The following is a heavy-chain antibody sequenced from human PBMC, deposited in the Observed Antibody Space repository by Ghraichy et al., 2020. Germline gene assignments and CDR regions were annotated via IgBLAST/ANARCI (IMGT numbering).Heavy chain of an antibody. D-gene: IGHD3-3*01. CDR2: ISAYNGNT. V-gene: IGHV1-18*01. J-gene: IGHJ5*02. Sequence: ASVKVSCKASGYTFTSYGISWVRQAPGQGLEWMGWISAYNGNTNYAQKLQGRVTMTTDTSTSTAYMELRSLRSDDTAVYYCAREIESITIFGVVMGWFDPWGQGTLVTVSS. CDR1: GYTFTSYG. CDR3: AREIESITIFGVVMGWFDP.